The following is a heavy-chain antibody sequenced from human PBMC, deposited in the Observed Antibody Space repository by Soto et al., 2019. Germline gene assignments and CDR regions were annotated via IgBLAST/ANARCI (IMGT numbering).Heavy chain of an antibody. CDR2: FSCHNGTT. J-gene: IGHJ3*02. D-gene: IGHD3-3*01. V-gene: IGHV1-18*01. CDR3: ARDSLPNFWSGYYNGAFDI. CDR1: GYSFTSYG. Sequence: SVTVSCTAFGYSFTSYGISWVRHAPGQGLEWMGWFSCHNGTTNYTQKLQGRVTMTTDTSTRTAYMELRRLRSDGTAVYYCARDSLPNFWSGYYNGAFDIWGQGTKVTVSS.